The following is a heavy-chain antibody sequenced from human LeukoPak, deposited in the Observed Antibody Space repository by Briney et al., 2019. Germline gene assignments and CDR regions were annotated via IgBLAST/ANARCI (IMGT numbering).Heavy chain of an antibody. CDR2: LTASGGST. CDR3: SKDLGRDGYIY. CDR1: GFTFSSYA. J-gene: IGHJ4*02. D-gene: IGHD5-24*01. V-gene: IGHV3-23*01. Sequence: LSGGSLRLSCRASGFTFSSYAMSWVRQAPGKGLEWVSSLTASGGSTYYADSVKGRFTISRHNTMNTLYLQMNSLRAEDTAVYYCSKDLGRDGYIYWGQGSLVTVSS.